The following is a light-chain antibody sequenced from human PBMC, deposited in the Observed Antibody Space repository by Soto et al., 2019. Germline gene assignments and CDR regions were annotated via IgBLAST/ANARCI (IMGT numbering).Light chain of an antibody. V-gene: IGKV1-5*01. CDR2: DAS. J-gene: IGKJ1*01. CDR1: QSISSW. CDR3: QQRSNWPRT. Sequence: DIQLTQSPYTLSASVGESVTLTCRASQSISSWLAWYQQKPGKAPKLLIYDASSLESGVPSRFSGSGSGTEFTLTISSLQPDDFAVYYCQQRSNWPRTFGQGTKVDI.